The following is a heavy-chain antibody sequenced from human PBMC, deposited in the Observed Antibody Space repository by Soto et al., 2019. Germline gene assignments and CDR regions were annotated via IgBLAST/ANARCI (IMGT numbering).Heavy chain of an antibody. CDR2: ISGGGVNR. CDR1: GFSFSDYA. Sequence: EVQLVESGGGLVQPGGSLRLSCAASGFSFSDYAMSWVRQAPGKGLEWVSSISGGGVNRYYADSVKGRFTISRDNSTKILYLQMNSLRVEDTAVCYSVKALTASSGYGSFGDCWGQGTLVTVSS. CDR3: VKALTASSGYGSFGDC. J-gene: IGHJ4*02. D-gene: IGHD3-10*01. V-gene: IGHV3-23*04.